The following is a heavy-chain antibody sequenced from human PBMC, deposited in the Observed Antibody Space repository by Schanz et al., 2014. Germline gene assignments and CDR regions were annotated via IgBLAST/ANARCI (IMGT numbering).Heavy chain of an antibody. Sequence: VQLEQSGAEVKKPGSSVKVSCKASGGTFSSFGINWVRQAPGQGLEWLGWIRPDNGHTTYSQKVRDRVIFTTDTSANTAYMELRSLRSDDTAHYYCVRVPSRDVSFDLWGRGTLXTVSS. D-gene: IGHD3-16*01. J-gene: IGHJ2*01. CDR1: GGTFSSFG. CDR2: IRPDNGHT. V-gene: IGHV1-18*01. CDR3: VRVPSRDVSFDL.